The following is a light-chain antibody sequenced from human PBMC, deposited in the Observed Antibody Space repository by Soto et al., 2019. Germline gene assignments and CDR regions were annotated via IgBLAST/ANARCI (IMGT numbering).Light chain of an antibody. CDR3: QHRDDWPPGAT. CDR2: DSS. Sequence: EIVLTQSPATLSLSPGERAILSCRASQIIGKNLGWYRQKPGQAPTLLIYDSSYRATGVPARFSGSGSGTDFTLTINRLEPEDFAVYYGQHRDDWPPGATFGGGTTVEI. J-gene: IGKJ4*01. CDR1: QIIGKN. V-gene: IGKV3-11*01.